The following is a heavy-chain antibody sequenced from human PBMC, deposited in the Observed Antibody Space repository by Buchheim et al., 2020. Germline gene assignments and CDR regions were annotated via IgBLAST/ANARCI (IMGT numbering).Heavy chain of an antibody. J-gene: IGHJ4*02. D-gene: IGHD1-7*01. V-gene: IGHV3-30*02. CDR3: ATDGPNYNIDH. Sequence: QVQLVESGGGVVQAGGSLRLSCAASGFNFRRYGMHWVRRAPGKGLEWVTFIRSGGSNKFYTESVRGRFTVSRDDSKNTRFLQIDSLRAEDSAVYYCATDGPNYNIDHWGQGTL. CDR2: IRSGGSNK. CDR1: GFNFRRYG.